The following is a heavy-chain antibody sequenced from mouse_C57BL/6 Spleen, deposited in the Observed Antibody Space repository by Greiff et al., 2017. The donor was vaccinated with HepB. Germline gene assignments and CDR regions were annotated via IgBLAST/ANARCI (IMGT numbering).Heavy chain of an antibody. D-gene: IGHD2-3*01. J-gene: IGHJ4*01. CDR1: GYTFTSYW. CDR2: IYPGSGST. V-gene: IGHV1-55*01. Sequence: QVQLQQPGAELVKPGASVKMSCKASGYTFTSYWITGVKQRPGQGLEWIGDIYPGSGSTNYNEKFKSKATLTVDTSSSTAYMQLSSLTSEDSAVYYCARLDGYSDYYAMDYWGQGTSVTVSS. CDR3: ARLDGYSDYYAMDY.